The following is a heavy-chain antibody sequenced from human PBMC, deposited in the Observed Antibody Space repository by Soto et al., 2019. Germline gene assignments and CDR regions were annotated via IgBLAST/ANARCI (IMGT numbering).Heavy chain of an antibody. V-gene: IGHV3-30-3*01. CDR3: LQHLVSGY. CDR2: ISYDGSNK. CDR1: GFTFSSYA. D-gene: IGHD6-13*01. Sequence: QVQLVESGGGVVQPGRSLRLSCAASGFTFSSYAMHWVRQAPGKGLEWVAVISYDGSNKYYADSVKGRFTISRDNSKNKMHMQMNSVRAEDRAVCCCLQHLVSGYWGQGSLVTVAS. J-gene: IGHJ4*02.